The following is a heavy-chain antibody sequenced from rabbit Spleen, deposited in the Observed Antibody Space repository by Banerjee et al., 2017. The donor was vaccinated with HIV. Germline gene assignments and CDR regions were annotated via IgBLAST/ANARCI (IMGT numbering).Heavy chain of an antibody. CDR3: ARDLVTAIGWNFAL. Sequence: QSLEESGGDLVKPGTSLTLTCKASGFSFSSGYYMCWVRQAPGKGLEWIACIAAGSAGTTYYASWAKGRFTISRTSSTTVTLQMTSLTAADTATYFCARDLVTAIGWNFALWGQGTLVTVS. V-gene: IGHV1S40*01. CDR1: GFSFSSGYY. CDR2: IAAGSAGTT. J-gene: IGHJ3*01. D-gene: IGHD7-1*01.